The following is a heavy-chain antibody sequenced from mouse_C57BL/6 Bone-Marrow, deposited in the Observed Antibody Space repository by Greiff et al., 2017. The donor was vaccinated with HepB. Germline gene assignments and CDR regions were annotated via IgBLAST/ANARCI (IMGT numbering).Heavy chain of an antibody. CDR2: IDPANGNT. V-gene: IGHV14-3*01. J-gene: IGHJ1*03. CDR1: GFNIKNTY. Sequence: EVQLQQSVAELVRPGASVKLSCTASGFNIKNTYMHWVKQRPEQGLEWIGRIDPANGNTKYAPKFQGKATITADTSSNTAYLQLSSLTSEDTAIYYCDPFGTVVATNWYFDVWGTGTPVTVSS. CDR3: DPFGTVVATNWYFDV. D-gene: IGHD1-1*01.